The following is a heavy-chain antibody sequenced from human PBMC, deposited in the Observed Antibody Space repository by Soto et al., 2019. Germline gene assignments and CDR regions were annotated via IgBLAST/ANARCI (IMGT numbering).Heavy chain of an antibody. CDR1: AGSIRSGSSY. V-gene: IGHV4-34*01. CDR3: ARLGGYYHSLDT. J-gene: IGHJ5*02. Sequence: SATLSLTCTVAAGSIRSGSSYWSWLRQPPGKGLEWIGEINHSGSTKYNPSLKSRVTISVDTSKNQFSLKLSSVTAADTAVYYCARLGGYYHSLDTWGQGTLVTVSS. CDR2: INHSGST. D-gene: IGHD3-22*01.